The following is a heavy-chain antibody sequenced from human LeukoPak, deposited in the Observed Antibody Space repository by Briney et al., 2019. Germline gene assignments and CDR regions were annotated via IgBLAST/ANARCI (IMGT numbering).Heavy chain of an antibody. J-gene: IGHJ6*03. V-gene: IGHV3-48*01. CDR1: GFTFRSYW. Sequence: AGGSLRLSCAASGFTFRSYWMNWVRQAQGKGLEWVSYISSSDNTISYADSVKGRFTISRDNVKNSLYLQMNSLRAEDTAVYYCARHTLNYYYYMDVWGKGTTVTISS. CDR3: ARHTLNYYYYMDV. CDR2: ISSSDNTI.